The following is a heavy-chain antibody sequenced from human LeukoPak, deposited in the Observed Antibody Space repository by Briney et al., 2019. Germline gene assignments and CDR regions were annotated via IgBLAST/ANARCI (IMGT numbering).Heavy chain of an antibody. CDR3: ARDRRSRYCSSSSCYLGCFDP. J-gene: IGHJ5*02. Sequence: SVKVSCKASGGTFTNYAISWVRQAPGQGLEWMGGIIPIFGTTIYAQKFQGRVTITADEFTSTAYMELNSLRSEDTAVYYCARDRRSRYCSSSSCYLGCFDPWGQGTLVTVSS. V-gene: IGHV1-69*13. D-gene: IGHD2-2*01. CDR2: IIPIFGTT. CDR1: GGTFTNYA.